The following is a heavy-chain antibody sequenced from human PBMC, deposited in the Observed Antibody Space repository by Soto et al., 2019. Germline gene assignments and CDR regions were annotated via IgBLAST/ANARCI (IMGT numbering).Heavy chain of an antibody. D-gene: IGHD3-3*01. CDR1: GGSISSGGYS. Sequence: SSETLSLTCAVSGGSISSGGYSWSWIRQPPGKGLEWIGYIYHSGSTYYNPSLKSRVTISVDRSKNQFSLKLSSVTAADTAVYYCASYDFWSGYYTYYYYYGMDVWGQGTTVTVSS. V-gene: IGHV4-30-2*01. J-gene: IGHJ6*02. CDR2: IYHSGST. CDR3: ASYDFWSGYYTYYYYYGMDV.